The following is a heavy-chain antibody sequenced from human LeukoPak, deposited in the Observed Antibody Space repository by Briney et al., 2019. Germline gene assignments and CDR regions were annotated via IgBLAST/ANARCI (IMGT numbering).Heavy chain of an antibody. J-gene: IGHJ6*02. CDR3: ARDTSSSSWSFYYYYGMDV. CDR2: INSDGSST. CDR1: GFTFSSYW. Sequence: GGSLRLSCAASGFTFSSYWMHWVRQAPGKGLVWVSRINSDGSSTSYADSVKGRFTISRDNAKNTLYLQMNSLRAEDTAVYYCARDTSSSSWSFYYYYGMDVWGQGTTVTVSS. V-gene: IGHV3-74*01. D-gene: IGHD6-13*01.